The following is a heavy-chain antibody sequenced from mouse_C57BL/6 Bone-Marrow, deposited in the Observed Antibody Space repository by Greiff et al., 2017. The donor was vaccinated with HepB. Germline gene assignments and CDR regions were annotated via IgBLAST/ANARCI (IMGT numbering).Heavy chain of an antibody. Sequence: VQLQQPGAELVMPGASVKLSCKASGYTFTSYWMHWVKQRPGQGLEWIGEIDPSDSYTNYKQKFKGKSTLTVDKSSSTAYMQPSSMTSEDSAVYYCARRITTVVATDYFDYWGQGTTHTVAS. CDR3: ARRITTVVATDYFDY. CDR1: GYTFTSYW. CDR2: IDPSDSYT. V-gene: IGHV1-69*01. D-gene: IGHD1-1*01. J-gene: IGHJ2*01.